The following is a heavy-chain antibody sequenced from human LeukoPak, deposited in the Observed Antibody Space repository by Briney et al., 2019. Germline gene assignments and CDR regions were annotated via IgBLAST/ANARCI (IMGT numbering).Heavy chain of an antibody. CDR3: AREHYDSSGPPGGMDV. CDR2: INPSGGST. J-gene: IGHJ6*02. V-gene: IGHV1-46*01. CDR1: GYTFTSYY. D-gene: IGHD3-22*01. Sequence: GASVKVSCKASGYTFTSYYMHWVRQAPGQGLEWMGIINPSGGSTSYAQKFQGRVTMTRDTSTSTVYMELSSLRSEDTAVYYCAREHYDSSGPPGGMDVWGQGTTVTVSS.